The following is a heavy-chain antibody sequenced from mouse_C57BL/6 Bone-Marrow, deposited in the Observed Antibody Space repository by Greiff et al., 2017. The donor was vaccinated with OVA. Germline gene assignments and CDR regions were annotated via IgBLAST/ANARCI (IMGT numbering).Heavy chain of an antibody. CDR3: AGLLDWYCDV. Sequence: VHLVESGAELARPGASVKLSCKASGYTFTSYGISWVKQRPGQGLEWIGEIYPRSGNTYYNEKFKGKATLTADTSSSTAYMELRSLTSEDSAVYFCAGLLDWYCDVWGTGTTVTVSS. D-gene: IGHD1-1*01. J-gene: IGHJ1*03. CDR2: IYPRSGNT. V-gene: IGHV1-81*01. CDR1: GYTFTSYG.